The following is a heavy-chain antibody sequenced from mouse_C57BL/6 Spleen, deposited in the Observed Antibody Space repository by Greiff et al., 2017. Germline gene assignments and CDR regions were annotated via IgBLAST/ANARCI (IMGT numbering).Heavy chain of an antibody. CDR3: ATFFDY. CDR2: IYPGSGNT. J-gene: IGHJ2*01. V-gene: IGHV1-76*01. CDR1: GYTFTDYY. Sequence: VQLQQSGAELVRPGASVKLSCKASGYTFTDYYINWVKQRPGQGLEWIARIYPGSGNTYYNEKFKGKATLTAEKSSSTAYMQLSSLTSEDSAVYFCATFFDYWGQGTTLTVSS.